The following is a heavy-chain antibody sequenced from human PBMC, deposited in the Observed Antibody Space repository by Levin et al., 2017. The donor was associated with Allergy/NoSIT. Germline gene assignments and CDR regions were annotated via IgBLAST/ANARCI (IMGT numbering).Heavy chain of an antibody. CDR2: ISASGSPT. J-gene: IGHJ4*02. CDR1: GFTFEIYG. D-gene: IGHD5-12*01. Sequence: GGSLRLSCSVSGFTFEIYGMNWVRQAPGKRLEWVSHISASGSPTYYADPVRGRFTISRDNAKQSFYLQMTSLRVEDTAVYYCARGLFDFWGQGALVTVSS. CDR3: ARGLFDF. V-gene: IGHV3-48*04.